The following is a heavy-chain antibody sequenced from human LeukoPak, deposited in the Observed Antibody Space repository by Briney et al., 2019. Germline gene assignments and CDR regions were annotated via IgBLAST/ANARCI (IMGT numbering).Heavy chain of an antibody. CDR2: IYYSGST. J-gene: IGHJ6*03. V-gene: IGHV4-39*07. Sequence: KPSETLSLTCTVSGGSISSSSYYWGWIRQPPGKGLEWIGSIYYSGSTNYNPSLKSRVTISVDTSKNQFSLKLSSVTAADTAVYYCARAKMAGPYYYYYMDVWGKGTTVTVSS. CDR3: ARAKMAGPYYYYYMDV. D-gene: IGHD5-24*01. CDR1: GGSISSSSYY.